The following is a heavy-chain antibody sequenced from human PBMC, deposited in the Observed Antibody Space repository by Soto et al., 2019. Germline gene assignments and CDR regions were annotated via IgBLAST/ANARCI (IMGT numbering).Heavy chain of an antibody. CDR3: AREGYYYDSSGYLFVVDY. Sequence: ASVKVSCKASGYTFTSYGISWVRQAPGQGLEWMGWISAYNGNTNYAQKLQGRVTMTTDTSTSTAYMELRSLRSDDTAVHYCAREGYYYDSSGYLFVVDYWGQGTLVTVCS. J-gene: IGHJ4*02. V-gene: IGHV1-18*04. D-gene: IGHD3-22*01. CDR2: ISAYNGNT. CDR1: GYTFTSYG.